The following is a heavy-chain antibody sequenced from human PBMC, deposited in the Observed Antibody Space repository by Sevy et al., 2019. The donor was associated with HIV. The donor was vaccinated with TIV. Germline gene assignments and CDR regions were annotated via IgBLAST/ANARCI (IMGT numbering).Heavy chain of an antibody. CDR1: GFTFSSYE. CDR2: ISTNGGTT. J-gene: IGHJ4*02. CDR3: VKGPYCSGGGCYSAFDY. D-gene: IGHD2-15*01. V-gene: IGHV3-64D*06. Sequence: GGSLRLSCSASGFTFSSYEMFWVRQAPGKGLEYISAISTNGGTTYYADSVKGRFTISRDNSKNTLDLQMSSLRPEDTAVYYCVKGPYCSGGGCYSAFDYWGQGTLVTVSS.